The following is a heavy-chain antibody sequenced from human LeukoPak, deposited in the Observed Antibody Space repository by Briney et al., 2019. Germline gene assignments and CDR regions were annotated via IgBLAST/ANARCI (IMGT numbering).Heavy chain of an antibody. Sequence: SETLSLTCTVSGGSISSSTYYWGWIRQPPGKGLEWIGSIYYSGSTYYNPSLKSRVTISVDTSKNQFSLKLSSVTAADTAVYYCVRHKRWLQSPDAFDIWGQGTMVTVSS. D-gene: IGHD5-24*01. V-gene: IGHV4-39*07. CDR1: GGSISSSTYY. J-gene: IGHJ3*02. CDR2: IYYSGST. CDR3: VRHKRWLQSPDAFDI.